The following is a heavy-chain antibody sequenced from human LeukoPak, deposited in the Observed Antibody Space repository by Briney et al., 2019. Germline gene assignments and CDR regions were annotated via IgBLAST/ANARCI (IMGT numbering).Heavy chain of an antibody. Sequence: SETLSLTCAVSGGSFRGYYSSWIRQPPGKGLEWIGEINHSGSTNYNPSLKSRVTISVDTSQNQFSLKLSSVTAADTAVYYCARGRKRCGGNGDYWGQGTLVTVSS. V-gene: IGHV4-34*01. CDR2: INHSGST. J-gene: IGHJ4*02. CDR3: ARGRKRCGGNGDY. CDR1: GGSFRGYY. D-gene: IGHD4-23*01.